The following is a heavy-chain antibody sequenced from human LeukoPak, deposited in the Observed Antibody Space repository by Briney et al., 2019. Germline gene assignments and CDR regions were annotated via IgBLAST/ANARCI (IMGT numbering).Heavy chain of an antibody. D-gene: IGHD5-24*01. CDR3: AKDPRPGYNSLYAFDT. CDR2: ISGSSGNT. V-gene: IGHV3-23*01. CDR1: GFTFSSYA. Sequence: GGSLRLSCAASGFTFSSYAMNWVRQAPGKGLEWVSGISGSSGNTYYADSVKGRFTISRDNSKNTLYLQMNSLRAEDTAVYYRAKDPRPGYNSLYAFDTWGQGTMVTVSS. J-gene: IGHJ3*02.